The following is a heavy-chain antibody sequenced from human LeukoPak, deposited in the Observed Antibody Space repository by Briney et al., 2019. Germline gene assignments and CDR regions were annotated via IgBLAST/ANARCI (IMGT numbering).Heavy chain of an antibody. J-gene: IGHJ5*02. CDR2: ISYDGSNK. CDR1: GFTFSSYG. CDR3: ARDRDSSGWYNWFDP. Sequence: GGSLRLSCAASGFTFSSYGMHWVRQAPGKGLEWVVVISYDGSNKYYADSVKGRFTISRDNSKNTLYLQMNSLRAEDTAVYYCARDRDSSGWYNWFDPWGQGTLVTVSS. V-gene: IGHV3-30*03. D-gene: IGHD6-19*01.